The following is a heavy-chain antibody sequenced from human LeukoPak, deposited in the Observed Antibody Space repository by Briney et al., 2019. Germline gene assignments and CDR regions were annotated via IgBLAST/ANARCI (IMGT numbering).Heavy chain of an antibody. D-gene: IGHD1-14*01. CDR1: GGTFSSYA. J-gene: IGHJ6*03. CDR3: AYRGGYYYYYMDV. Sequence: ASVKVSCKASGGTFSSYAISWVRQAPGQGLEWMGWINPNSGGTKFAQKFQGRVTMTRDTSISTAYMELSRLRSDDTAVYYCAYRGGYYYYYMDVWGKGTTVTVSS. CDR2: INPNSGGT. V-gene: IGHV1-2*02.